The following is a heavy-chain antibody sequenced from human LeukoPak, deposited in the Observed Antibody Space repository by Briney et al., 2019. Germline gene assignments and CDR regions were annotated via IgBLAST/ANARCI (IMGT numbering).Heavy chain of an antibody. V-gene: IGHV4-59*01. CDR2: MYYRGNT. CDR3: ARVEYYYGSGSYYIYYFDY. J-gene: IGHJ4*02. D-gene: IGHD3-10*01. CDR1: GGSISSYY. Sequence: SETLSLTCTVSGGSISSYYWSWLRQPPGKGLEWIGYMYYRGNTNYNPSLKSRVTISVDTSENQFSLKLSSVTAADTAVYYCARVEYYYGSGSYYIYYFDYWGQGTLVTVSS.